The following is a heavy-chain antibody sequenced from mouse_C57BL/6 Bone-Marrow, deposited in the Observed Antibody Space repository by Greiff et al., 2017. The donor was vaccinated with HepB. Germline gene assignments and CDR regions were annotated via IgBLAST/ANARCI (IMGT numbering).Heavy chain of an antibody. CDR1: GYTFTSYW. CDR3: ADLPLRY. Sequence: QVQLQQSGAELVRPGTSVKLSCKASGYTFTSYWMHWVKQRPGQGLEWIGVIDPSDSYTNYNQKFKGKATLTVDTSSSTAYMQLSSLTSEDSAVYYCADLPLRYWGQGTTLTVSS. D-gene: IGHD2-1*01. J-gene: IGHJ2*01. V-gene: IGHV1-59*01. CDR2: IDPSDSYT.